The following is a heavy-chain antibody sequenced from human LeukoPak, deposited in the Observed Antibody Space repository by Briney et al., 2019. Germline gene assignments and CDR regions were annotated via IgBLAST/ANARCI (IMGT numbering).Heavy chain of an antibody. CDR1: GFTFSSYA. J-gene: IGHJ3*02. CDR2: ISGSGGST. D-gene: IGHD3-22*01. CDR3: ARRDGRDYYDSSGYYRGAFDI. Sequence: GGSLRLSCAASGFTFSSYAMSWVRQAPGKGLEWVSAISGSGGSTYYADSVKGRFTISRDNAKNSLYLQMNSLRAEDTAVYYCARRDGRDYYDSSGYYRGAFDIWGQGTMVTVSS. V-gene: IGHV3-23*01.